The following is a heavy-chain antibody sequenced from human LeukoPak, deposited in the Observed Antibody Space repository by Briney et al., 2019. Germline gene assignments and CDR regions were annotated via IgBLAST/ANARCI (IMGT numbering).Heavy chain of an antibody. CDR3: ARHGSTQWLMQDYYFDY. Sequence: KTSETLSLTCTVSGGSISSSSYYWGWIRQPPGKGLEWIGSIYYSGSTYYNPSLKSRVTISVDTSKNQFSLKLSSATAADTAVYYCARHGSTQWLMQDYYFDYWGQGTLVTVSS. J-gene: IGHJ4*02. CDR1: GGSISSSSYY. CDR2: IYYSGST. D-gene: IGHD6-19*01. V-gene: IGHV4-39*01.